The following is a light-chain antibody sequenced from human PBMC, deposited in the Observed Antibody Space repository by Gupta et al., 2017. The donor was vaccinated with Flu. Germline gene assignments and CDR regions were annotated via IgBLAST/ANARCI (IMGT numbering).Light chain of an antibody. V-gene: IGKV4-1*01. Sequence: INCKSSQSVFYDASEKNYLSWYQQKPGQPPKVLINWASIRESGVPDRFSGSGSGTDFILTINSLQAEDGAGYYWQQAYGIPPNFGGGTKGE. J-gene: IGKJ4*01. CDR2: WAS. CDR1: QSVFYDASEKNY. CDR3: QQAYGIPPN.